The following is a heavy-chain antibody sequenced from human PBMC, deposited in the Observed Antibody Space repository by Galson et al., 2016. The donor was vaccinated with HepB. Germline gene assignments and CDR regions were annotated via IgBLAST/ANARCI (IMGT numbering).Heavy chain of an antibody. Sequence: SETLSLTCSVFGYSITSGHYWGWTRQPPGKGLEWIGSIYHSGSTYYNPSLKSRVTISVDTSKNQFSLKLSSVTAADTAVYYCARDLYGGNVYFDYWGQGTLVTVSS. J-gene: IGHJ4*02. D-gene: IGHD4-23*01. V-gene: IGHV4-38-2*02. CDR2: IYHSGST. CDR3: ARDLYGGNVYFDY. CDR1: GYSITSGHY.